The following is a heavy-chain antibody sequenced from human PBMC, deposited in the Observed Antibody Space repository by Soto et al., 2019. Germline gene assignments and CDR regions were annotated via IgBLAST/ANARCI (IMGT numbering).Heavy chain of an antibody. CDR3: AGEAV. CDR1: GFTFSGYW. Sequence: EVQLVESGGGLVQPGGSLRLSCAASGFTFSGYWMSWVRQAPGKGLEWLANIKQDGSEQLYVYSVKGRFTISRDNAKNALYLQINGLRAENTAVYYCAGEAVWGQGTTVTVSS. V-gene: IGHV3-7*05. CDR2: IKQDGSEQ. J-gene: IGHJ6*02.